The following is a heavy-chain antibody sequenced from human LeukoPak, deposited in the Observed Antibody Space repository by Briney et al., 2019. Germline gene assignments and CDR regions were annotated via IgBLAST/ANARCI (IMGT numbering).Heavy chain of an antibody. J-gene: IGHJ4*02. D-gene: IGHD4-11*01. V-gene: IGHV1-69*13. CDR2: IIPIFGTA. CDR3: ASGVTTSFSFDY. CDR1: GGTFSSYA. Sequence: SVMVSCKASGGTFSSYAISWVRQAPGQGLEWMGGIIPIFGTANYAQKFQGRVTITADESTSTAYMELSSLRSEDTAVYYCASGVTTSFSFDYWGQGTLVTVSS.